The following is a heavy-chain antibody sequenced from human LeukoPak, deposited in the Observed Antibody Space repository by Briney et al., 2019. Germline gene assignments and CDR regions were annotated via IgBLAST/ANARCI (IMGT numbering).Heavy chain of an antibody. J-gene: IGHJ4*02. D-gene: IGHD4/OR15-4a*01. CDR3: ARLANSGPVDY. V-gene: IGHV4-39*01. CDR2: IYYSGST. Sequence: SETLSLTCTVSGGSISSSSYYWGWIRQPPGKGLEWIGSIYYSGSTYYNPSLKSRVTISVDTPKNQFSLKLSSVTAADTAVYYCARLANSGPVDYWGQGTLVTVSS. CDR1: GGSISSSSYY.